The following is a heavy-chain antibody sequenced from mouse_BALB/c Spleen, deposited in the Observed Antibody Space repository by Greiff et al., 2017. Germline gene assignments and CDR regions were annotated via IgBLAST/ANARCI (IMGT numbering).Heavy chain of an antibody. V-gene: IGHV2-9*02. CDR3: ARDGNVVSWFAY. D-gene: IGHD6-2*01. Sequence: QVQLQQSGPGLVAPSQCLSISCTVSGFTLTSYGVHWVRQTPGKGLEWLGVIWAGGSANYNSAHMSRLSISKDNSTCKVFLRMNSLQTDDTAMYYCARDGNVVSWFAYWGQGTLVTVSA. J-gene: IGHJ3*01. CDR1: GFTLTSYG. CDR2: IWAGGSA.